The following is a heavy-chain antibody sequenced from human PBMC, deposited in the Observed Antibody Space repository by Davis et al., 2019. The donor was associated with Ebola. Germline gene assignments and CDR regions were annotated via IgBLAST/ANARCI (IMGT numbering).Heavy chain of an antibody. Sequence: ASVKVSCKASGYPFTAYYLHWVRQAPGQGLEWMGWINPYSGGTNYAQKFQGRVSMTRDTSASTAYMELSSLRSDDTAVYYCGTAWRVATVPRLGFYYGMDVWGQGTTVSVSS. V-gene: IGHV1-2*02. J-gene: IGHJ6*02. CDR2: INPYSGGT. D-gene: IGHD5-18*01. CDR1: GYPFTAYY. CDR3: GTAWRVATVPRLGFYYGMDV.